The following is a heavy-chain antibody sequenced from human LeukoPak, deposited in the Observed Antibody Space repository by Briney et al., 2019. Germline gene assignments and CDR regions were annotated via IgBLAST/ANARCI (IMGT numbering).Heavy chain of an antibody. V-gene: IGHV3-11*01. CDR2: ISSSGSTI. Sequence: GGSLRLSCAASGFTFSDYYMSWIRQAPGKGLEWVSYISSSGSTIYYADSVKGRFTISRDNAKNSLYLQMNSLRAEDTAVYYCARVSGGYCSSTSCYATDLDYWGQGTLVTVSS. D-gene: IGHD2-2*01. CDR1: GFTFSDYY. CDR3: ARVSGGYCSSTSCYATDLDY. J-gene: IGHJ4*02.